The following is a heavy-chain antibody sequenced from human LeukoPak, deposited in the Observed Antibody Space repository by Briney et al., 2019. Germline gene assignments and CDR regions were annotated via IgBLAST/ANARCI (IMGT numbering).Heavy chain of an antibody. CDR2: IWYDGNYK. V-gene: IGHV3-33*03. D-gene: IGHD3-16*01. Sequence: AGSLRLSCAASGFTFSSYGMHWVRQAPGKGLEWVAVIWYDGNYKYYADSVKGRFTLSRDESRTTVYLQLNKLRVEDTAIYYCAKASWVATADAVLWGPGTVVTVPS. J-gene: IGHJ4*02. CDR1: GFTFSSYG. CDR3: AKASWVATADAVL.